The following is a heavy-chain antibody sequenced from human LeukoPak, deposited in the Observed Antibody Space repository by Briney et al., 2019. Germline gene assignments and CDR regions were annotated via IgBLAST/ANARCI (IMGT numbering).Heavy chain of an antibody. V-gene: IGHV1-3*03. J-gene: IGHJ5*02. D-gene: IGHD2-21*02. CDR2: INAANGHT. CDR1: GYTFTNYA. CDR3: ATAYCGGDCIWFDP. Sequence: ASVKVSCKTSGYTFTNYAIHWVRQAPGQRFEWMGWINAANGHTKYSQEFQGRVTMTEDTSTDTAYMELSSLRSEDTAVYYCATAYCGGDCIWFDPWGQGTLVTVSS.